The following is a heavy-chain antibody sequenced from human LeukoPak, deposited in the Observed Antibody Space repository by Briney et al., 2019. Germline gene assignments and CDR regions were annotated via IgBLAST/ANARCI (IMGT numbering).Heavy chain of an antibody. Sequence: SETLSLTCTVSGDSINSYYWSWIRQPPGKGLEWIGYVYYSGSTNYNPSLKSRVTMSVDTSKNQFSLKLSSLTAADTAVYYCARAGSSGWYPDYWGQGTLVTVSS. J-gene: IGHJ4*02. CDR3: ARAGSSGWYPDY. V-gene: IGHV4-59*01. CDR1: GDSINSYY. D-gene: IGHD6-19*01. CDR2: VYYSGST.